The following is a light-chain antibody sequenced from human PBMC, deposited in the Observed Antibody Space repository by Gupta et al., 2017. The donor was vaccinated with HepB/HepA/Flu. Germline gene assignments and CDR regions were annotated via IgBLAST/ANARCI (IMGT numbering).Light chain of an antibody. CDR3: AAWDDSLNGWV. Sequence: QSVLTQPPSASGTPGQRVTISCSGSSSNIGTNTVNWYLQLPGTAPKVLIYSNNQRPSGVPDRFSGSKAGTSASLAISGLQSEDEADYYCAAWDDSLNGWVFGGGTKVTVL. CDR2: SNN. CDR1: SSNIGTNT. V-gene: IGLV1-44*01. J-gene: IGLJ3*02.